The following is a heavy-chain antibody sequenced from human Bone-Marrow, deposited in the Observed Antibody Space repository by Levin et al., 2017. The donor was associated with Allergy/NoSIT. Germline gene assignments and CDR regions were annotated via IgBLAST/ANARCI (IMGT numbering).Heavy chain of an antibody. CDR1: GESFTSYY. CDR3: ARGKNYYGSGNFFYYYYYMDV. J-gene: IGHJ6*03. V-gene: IGHV4-34*01. Sequence: SETLSLTCTVSGESFTSYYWTWIRQPPGRGLEWIGEINHRGTTNYNPSLKSRVTMSVDTSKTQFSLKLTSVTAADTAVYYCARGKNYYGSGNFFYYYYYMDVWGKGTTVTVSS. CDR2: INHRGTT. D-gene: IGHD3-10*01.